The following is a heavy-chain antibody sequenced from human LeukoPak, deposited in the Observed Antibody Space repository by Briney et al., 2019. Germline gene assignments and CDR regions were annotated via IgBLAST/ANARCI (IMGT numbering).Heavy chain of an antibody. V-gene: IGHV4-61*01. CDR2: VYHTGST. CDR1: CGSVNSGIYD. CDR3: ATSRDSSSYLFHY. Sequence: SETLSLTCSVSCGSVNSGIYDSNWIRQPPGKGLEWIAYVYHTGSTNYNPSLKSRVTTSVDTSKNQFSLTLSSVTAADTAAYYWATSRDSSSYLFHYWGQGTLVTVSS. J-gene: IGHJ4*02. D-gene: IGHD2-2*01.